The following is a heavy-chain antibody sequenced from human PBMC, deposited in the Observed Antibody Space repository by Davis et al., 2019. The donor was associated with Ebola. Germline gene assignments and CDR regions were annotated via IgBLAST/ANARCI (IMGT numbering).Heavy chain of an antibody. Sequence: GESLKISCAASGFTFSSYAMSWVRQAPGKGLEWVSAISGSGGSTYYADSVKGRFTISRDNAKNTLYLQMNSLRAEDTAVYYCARARHSSSWTCFDYWGQGTLVTVSS. D-gene: IGHD6-13*01. CDR1: GFTFSSYA. J-gene: IGHJ4*02. V-gene: IGHV3-23*01. CDR3: ARARHSSSWTCFDY. CDR2: ISGSGGST.